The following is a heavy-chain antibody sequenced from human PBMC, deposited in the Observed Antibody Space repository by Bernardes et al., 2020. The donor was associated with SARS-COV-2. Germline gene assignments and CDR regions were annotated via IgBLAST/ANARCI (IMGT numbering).Heavy chain of an antibody. CDR1: GGSISSSSYY. Sequence: ETLSLTCTVSGGSISSSSYYWGWIRQPPGKGLEWIGNIYYSGSTYYNPSLKSRVTISVDTSKNQFSLKLSSVTAADTAVYYCARRIQSITIFGVVTDYFDYWGQGTLVTVSS. D-gene: IGHD3-3*01. J-gene: IGHJ4*02. CDR3: ARRIQSITIFGVVTDYFDY. CDR2: IYYSGST. V-gene: IGHV4-39*01.